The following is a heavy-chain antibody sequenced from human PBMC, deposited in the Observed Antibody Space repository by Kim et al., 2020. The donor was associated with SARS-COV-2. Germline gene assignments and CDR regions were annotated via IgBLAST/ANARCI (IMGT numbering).Heavy chain of an antibody. CDR3: AKVVRGTVVTCFDY. CDR2: ISGSGGST. V-gene: IGHV3-23*01. D-gene: IGHD3-10*01. J-gene: IGHJ4*02. Sequence: GGSLRLSCAASGFTFSSYAMSWVRQAPGKGLEWVSDISGSGGSTYYADSVKGRFTISRDNSKNTLYLQMNSLRAEDTAVYYCAKVVRGTVVTCFDYWGQGTLVTVSS. CDR1: GFTFSSYA.